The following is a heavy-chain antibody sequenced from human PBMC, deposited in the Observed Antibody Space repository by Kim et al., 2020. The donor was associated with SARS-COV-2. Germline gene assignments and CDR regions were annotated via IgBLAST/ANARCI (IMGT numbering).Heavy chain of an antibody. CDR3: SRAVRLSGDSFDM. J-gene: IGHJ3*02. Sequence: GGSLRLSCSASGFTFGDYPLSWVRQAPGKGLEWVAYIRTRAYGATVEYAASVKGRFTMSRDDSESIAYLQMNSLKTEDTAVYYCSRAVRLSGDSFDMWAKGQRSPSLQ. CDR1: GFTFGDYP. V-gene: IGHV3-49*04. D-gene: IGHD3-16*02. CDR2: IRTRAYGATV.